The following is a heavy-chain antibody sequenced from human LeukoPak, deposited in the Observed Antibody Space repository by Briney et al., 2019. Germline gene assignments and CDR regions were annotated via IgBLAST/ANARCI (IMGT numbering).Heavy chain of an antibody. J-gene: IGHJ5*02. D-gene: IGHD3-9*01. CDR1: GDSISTSNSY. CDR3: ARHNYDILTVITNWFDP. CDR2: IYYSGNT. Sequence: PSETLSLTCTVSGDSISTSNSYWGWIRQPPGKGLEWIGSIYYSGNTYYNASLKSRVTISVDTSKNQFSLKLSSVTAADTAVYYCARHNYDILTVITNWFDPWGQGTLVTVSS. V-gene: IGHV4-39*01.